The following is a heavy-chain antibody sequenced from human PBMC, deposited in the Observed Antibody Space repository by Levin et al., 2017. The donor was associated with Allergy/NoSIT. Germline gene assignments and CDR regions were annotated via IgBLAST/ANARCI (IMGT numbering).Heavy chain of an antibody. D-gene: IGHD1-26*01. Sequence: GESLKISCAASGFTFSSYAMSWVRQAPGKGLEWVSAISGSGGSTYYADSVKGRFTISRDNSKNTLYLQMNSLRAEDTAVYYCAKDLRVDSGSYFYYYYGMDVWGQGTTVTVSS. CDR2: ISGSGGST. CDR3: AKDLRVDSGSYFYYYYGMDV. CDR1: GFTFSSYA. J-gene: IGHJ6*02. V-gene: IGHV3-23*01.